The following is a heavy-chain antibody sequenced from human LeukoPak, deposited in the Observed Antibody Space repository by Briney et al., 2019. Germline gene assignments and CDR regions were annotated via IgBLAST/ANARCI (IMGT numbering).Heavy chain of an antibody. D-gene: IGHD5-12*01. CDR1: GYTFTGYY. V-gene: IGHV1-2*02. Sequence: ASVKVSCKASGYTFTGYYMHWVRQAPGQGLEWMGWINPNSGGTNYAQEFQGRVTMTRDTSISTAYMELSRLRSDDTAVYYCARVGVATMDADYWGQGTLVTVSS. CDR3: ARVGVATMDADY. CDR2: INPNSGGT. J-gene: IGHJ4*02.